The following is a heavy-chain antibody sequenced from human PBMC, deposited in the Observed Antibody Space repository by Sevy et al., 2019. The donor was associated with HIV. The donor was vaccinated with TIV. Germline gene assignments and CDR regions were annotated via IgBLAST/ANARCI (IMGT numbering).Heavy chain of an antibody. CDR2: TYYKSKWYN. Sequence: SQTLSLTCAISGDSVSTYSAAWNWIRQSPSRGLEWLGRTYYKSKWYNDYALSVKSRISFNPDTPKNQISLQLNSVTPEDTAVYYCARESRWFFFHFDYWGQGTLVTVSS. J-gene: IGHJ4*02. CDR1: GDSVSTYSAA. CDR3: ARESRWFFFHFDY. V-gene: IGHV6-1*01. D-gene: IGHD3-10*01.